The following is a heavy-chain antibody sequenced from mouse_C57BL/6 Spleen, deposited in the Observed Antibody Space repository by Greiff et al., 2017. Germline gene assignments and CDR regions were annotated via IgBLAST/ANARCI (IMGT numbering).Heavy chain of an antibody. V-gene: IGHV5-9*01. CDR3: ARHGSTMITSWAMDY. D-gene: IGHD2-4*01. J-gene: IGHJ4*01. CDR2: ISGGGGNT. Sequence: DVHLVESGGGLVKPGGSLKLSCAASGFTFSSYTMSWVRQTPEKRLEWVATISGGGGNTYYPDSVKGRFTISRDNAKNTLYLQMSSLRSEDTALYYCARHGSTMITSWAMDYWGQGTSVTVSS. CDR1: GFTFSSYT.